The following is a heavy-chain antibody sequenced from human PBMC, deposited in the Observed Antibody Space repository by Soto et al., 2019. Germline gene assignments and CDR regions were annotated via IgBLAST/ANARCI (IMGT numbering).Heavy chain of an antibody. V-gene: IGHV4-59*01. CDR1: GGSIGGYY. D-gene: IGHD2-21*02. J-gene: IGHJ4*02. CDR2: IYYSGSS. CDR3: ARVRELWQYIDCFDLLAY. Sequence: SETLSLTCTVSGGSIGGYYWGWIRQPPGKGLEWIGYIYYSGSSKYNPSLKSRVAMSADTSKNQLSLKLRSVTAADTAVYYCARVRELWQYIDCFDLLAYRGQRSLV.